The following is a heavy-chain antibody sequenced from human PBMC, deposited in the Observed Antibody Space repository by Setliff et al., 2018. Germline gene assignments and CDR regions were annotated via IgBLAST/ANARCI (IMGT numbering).Heavy chain of an antibody. CDR2: ISTSSSTI. Sequence: TGGSLRLSCAASGFTFSSYAMHWVRQAPGKGLEWISYISTSSSTIDYADSVKGRFTISRDNANQSLYLQMNTLRAEDTAVYYCARLALTGYDSSGYYYALDYYYYMDVWGKGTTVTVSS. CDR1: GFTFSSYA. CDR3: ARLALTGYDSSGYYYALDYYYYMDV. V-gene: IGHV3-48*01. J-gene: IGHJ6*03. D-gene: IGHD3-22*01.